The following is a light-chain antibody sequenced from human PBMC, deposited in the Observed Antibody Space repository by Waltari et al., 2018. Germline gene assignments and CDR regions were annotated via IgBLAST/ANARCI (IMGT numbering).Light chain of an antibody. CDR1: SGHSSNV. J-gene: IGLJ3*02. V-gene: IGLV4-69*01. CDR3: QSGGHGTWV. Sequence: QLVLTQSPSVSASLGASVKLTCTLSSGHSSNVIAWHQQQPGKGPRYLMNVNNEGSHSTADEMPVRFPGSSSGAWRYLTISGLQSDDEAGDYCQSGGHGTWVFGGGTKLTVL. CDR2: VNNEGSH.